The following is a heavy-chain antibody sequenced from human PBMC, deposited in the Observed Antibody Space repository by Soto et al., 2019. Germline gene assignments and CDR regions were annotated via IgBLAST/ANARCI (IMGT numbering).Heavy chain of an antibody. CDR1: RDTFTSYY. CDR3: ARARWYDAFDV. CDR2: IFHGGNT. J-gene: IGHJ3*01. D-gene: IGHD2-15*01. V-gene: IGHV4-38-2*02. Sequence: SCKAPRDTFTSYYINWIRKPPGKGLEWIGSIFHGGNTYYNPSLKSRVTISVDMSKNQFSLKLNSVTAADTAVYYCARARWYDAFDVWGQGTVVTVSS.